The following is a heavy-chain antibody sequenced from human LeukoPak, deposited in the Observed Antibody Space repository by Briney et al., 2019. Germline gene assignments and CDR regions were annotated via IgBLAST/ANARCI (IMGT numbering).Heavy chain of an antibody. CDR3: ARDPYSSSEGGLDY. J-gene: IGHJ4*02. V-gene: IGHV3-30*04. CDR2: ISYDGSNK. Sequence: GGSLRLSCGASGFTFSSYAMHWVRQAPGKGLEWVAVISYDGSNKYHADSVKGRFTISRDNSKNTLYLQMNSLRAEDTAVYYCARDPYSSSEGGLDYWGQGTLVTVSS. CDR1: GFTFSSYA. D-gene: IGHD6-13*01.